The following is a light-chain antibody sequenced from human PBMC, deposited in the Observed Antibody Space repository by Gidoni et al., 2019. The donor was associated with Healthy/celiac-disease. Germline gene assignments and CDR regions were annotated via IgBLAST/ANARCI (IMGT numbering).Light chain of an antibody. J-gene: IGKJ2*01. V-gene: IGKV1-39*01. Sequence: DIQMTQSPSSLSASVGDRDTITCRASQSISSYLNWYQQKPGKAPKLLIYAASSLQSGVPSRFSGSGSGTDFTLTIISLQPEDFATYYCQQSYSTPRYTFXQXTKLEIK. CDR3: QQSYSTPRYT. CDR2: AAS. CDR1: QSISSY.